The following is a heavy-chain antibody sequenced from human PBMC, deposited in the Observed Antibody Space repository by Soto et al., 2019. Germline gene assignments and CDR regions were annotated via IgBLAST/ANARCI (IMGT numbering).Heavy chain of an antibody. CDR3: AKDSGVAAAANWFDP. CDR2: ISGSGGST. J-gene: IGHJ5*02. D-gene: IGHD6-13*01. CDR1: GFTFSSYA. V-gene: IGHV3-23*01. Sequence: GGSLRLSCAASGFTFSSYAMSWVRQAPGKGLEWVSAISGSGGSTYYADSVKGRFTISRDNSKNTLYLQMNSLRAENTAVYYCAKDSGVAAAANWFDPWGQGTLVTVSS.